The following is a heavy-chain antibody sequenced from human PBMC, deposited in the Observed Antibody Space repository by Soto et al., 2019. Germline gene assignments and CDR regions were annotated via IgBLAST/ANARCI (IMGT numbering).Heavy chain of an antibody. CDR1: GVSITSGAYY. Sequence: QVQLQESGPGLVKPSQTLSLTCTLSGVSITSGAYYWTWVRQHPGKGLEWVGYIYYNGNTYCSPSLKSRLTISIDTSKNQFSLKLSSVTAADTAMYYCAMARLRAVYAFDFWGQGTMVTVSS. J-gene: IGHJ3*01. CDR3: AMARLRAVYAFDF. D-gene: IGHD4-17*01. V-gene: IGHV4-31*03. CDR2: IYYNGNT.